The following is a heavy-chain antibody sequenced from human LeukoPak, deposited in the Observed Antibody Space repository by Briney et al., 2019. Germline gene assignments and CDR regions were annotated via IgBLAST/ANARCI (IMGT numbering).Heavy chain of an antibody. V-gene: IGHV3-7*03. CDR3: ARDQYDTWSRRGNFDS. D-gene: IGHD3-3*01. Sequence: TGGSLRLSCVASGFTFGKYWMSWVRQAPGKGLEWVANIKLDGGEKNYVDSVKGRFTISRDNTKNSLYLQMNSLRAEDTAVFYCARDQYDTWSRRGNFDSWGQGTLVIVSS. CDR2: IKLDGGEK. CDR1: GFTFGKYW. J-gene: IGHJ4*02.